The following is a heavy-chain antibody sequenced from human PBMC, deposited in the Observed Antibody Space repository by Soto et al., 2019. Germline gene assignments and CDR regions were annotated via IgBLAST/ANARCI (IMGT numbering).Heavy chain of an antibody. Sequence: GGSLRLSCAASGFTFSDYYMSWIRQAPGKGLEWVSYISSSGSTIYYADSVKGRFTISSDNANNSLHLQMNSLRAEDAVVYYCALLEDADHDYWGQGTLVTVSS. CDR2: ISSSGSTI. V-gene: IGHV3-11*01. D-gene: IGHD2-2*01. CDR3: ALLEDADHDY. J-gene: IGHJ4*02. CDR1: GFTFSDYY.